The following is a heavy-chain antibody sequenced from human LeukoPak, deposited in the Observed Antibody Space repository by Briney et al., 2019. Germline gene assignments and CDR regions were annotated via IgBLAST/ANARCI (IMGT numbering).Heavy chain of an antibody. Sequence: SQTVSLTCAVYGGSFSGYYWSWIRQPPGKGLEWIGEINHSGSTNYNPSLKSRVTISVDTSKNQFSLKLSSVTAADTAVYPRSGGRRCAFVIWVQGRIVTVSS. V-gene: IGHV4-34*01. CDR3: SGGRRCAFVI. J-gene: IGHJ3*02. D-gene: IGHD2-15*01. CDR1: GGSFSGYY. CDR2: INHSGST.